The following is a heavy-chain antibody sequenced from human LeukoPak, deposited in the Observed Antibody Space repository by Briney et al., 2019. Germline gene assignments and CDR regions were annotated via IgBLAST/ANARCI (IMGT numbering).Heavy chain of an antibody. CDR2: IWYDGSNK. J-gene: IGHJ5*02. CDR1: GFTFSSYG. CDR3: AKEGYYGSGNWFDP. V-gene: IGHV3-33*06. Sequence: GGSLRLSCAASGFTFSSYGMHWVRQAPGKGLEWVAVIWYDGSNKYYADSVKGRFTISRDNSKNTLYLQMNSLRAEDTAVYYCAKEGYYGSGNWFDPWGQGTLVTVSS. D-gene: IGHD3-10*01.